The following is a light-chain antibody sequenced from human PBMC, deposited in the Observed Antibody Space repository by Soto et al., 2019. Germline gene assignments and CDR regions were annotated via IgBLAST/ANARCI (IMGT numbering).Light chain of an antibody. CDR1: QSVSTNQ. CDR2: GAS. Sequence: DIVLTQSPGPLSVSPEATATLSCRASQSVSTNQLAWYQQKPGQAPRLLIYGASSRATGIPDRFSGSGSGTDFTLTITPLEPDDFVVYFCQQYDSSPITFGQGTRLEIK. V-gene: IGKV3-20*01. CDR3: QQYDSSPIT. J-gene: IGKJ5*01.